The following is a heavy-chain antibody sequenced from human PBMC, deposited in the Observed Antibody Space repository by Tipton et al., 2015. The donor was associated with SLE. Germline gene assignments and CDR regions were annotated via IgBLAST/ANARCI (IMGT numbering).Heavy chain of an antibody. CDR3: AKFEKTTDFYLDS. J-gene: IGHJ4*02. CDR1: GFTFSTSA. CDR2: ISGGGGST. Sequence: SGFTFSTSAMHWVRQAPGKGLEWVSAISGGGGSTYYADFVKGRFSISIDKSKKTLFLQMNSLRVDDTATYYCAKFEKTTDFYLDSWGQGTLVSVSS. V-gene: IGHV3-23*01. D-gene: IGHD1/OR15-1a*01.